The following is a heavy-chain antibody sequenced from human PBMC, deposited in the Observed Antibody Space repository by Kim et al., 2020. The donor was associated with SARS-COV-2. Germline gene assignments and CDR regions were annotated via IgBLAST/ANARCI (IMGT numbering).Heavy chain of an antibody. Sequence: EWAAAVEGRFTISRDGSQSSVYLQMNRLETGDTAVYYCTRGAGSKTGMDVWGQGTTVTVSS. V-gene: IGHV3-72*01. D-gene: IGHD2-2*01. J-gene: IGHJ6*02. CDR3: TRGAGSKTGMDV.